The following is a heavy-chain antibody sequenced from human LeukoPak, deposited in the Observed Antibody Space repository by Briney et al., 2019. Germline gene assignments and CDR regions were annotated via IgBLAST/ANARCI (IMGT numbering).Heavy chain of an antibody. Sequence: GGSLRLSCAAPGFTFSSYGMHWVRQAPGKGLEWVAVISYDGSNKYYADSVKGRFTISRDNSKNTLYLQMNSLRAEDTAVYYCAKDLEDSSGYSNFDYWGQGTLVTVSS. V-gene: IGHV3-30*18. CDR1: GFTFSSYG. CDR3: AKDLEDSSGYSNFDY. D-gene: IGHD3-22*01. CDR2: ISYDGSNK. J-gene: IGHJ4*02.